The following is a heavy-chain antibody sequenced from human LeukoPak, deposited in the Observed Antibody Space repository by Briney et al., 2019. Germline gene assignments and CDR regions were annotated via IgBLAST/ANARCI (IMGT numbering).Heavy chain of an antibody. J-gene: IGHJ4*02. CDR3: ASEAAELGQIDY. Sequence: GGSLRLSCAASGLTFSSYAMHWVRQAPGKGLEWVAVISYDGSNKYYADSVKGRFTISRDNSKNTLYLQMNSLRAEDTAVYYCASEAAELGQIDYWGQGTLVTVSS. D-gene: IGHD1-7*01. CDR2: ISYDGSNK. V-gene: IGHV3-30-3*01. CDR1: GLTFSSYA.